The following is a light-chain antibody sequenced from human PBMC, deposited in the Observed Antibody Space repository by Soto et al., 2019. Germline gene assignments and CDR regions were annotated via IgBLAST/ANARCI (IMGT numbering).Light chain of an antibody. CDR3: QRYGSSPPFT. Sequence: ETVLTQSPATLSLSPGERATLSCRASQSVSSHLAWYQQKPGQAPRLLIYDASNRATGIPARFSGSGSGTDFTLTISSLEPEDFAVYFCQRYGSSPPFTFGQGTKVDIK. J-gene: IGKJ2*01. CDR2: DAS. CDR1: QSVSSH. V-gene: IGKV3-11*01.